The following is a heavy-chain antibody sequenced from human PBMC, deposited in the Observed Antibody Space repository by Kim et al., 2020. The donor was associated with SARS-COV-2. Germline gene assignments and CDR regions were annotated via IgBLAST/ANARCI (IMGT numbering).Heavy chain of an antibody. CDR2: ISYDGSNK. CDR1: GFTFSSYG. CDR3: AKECGIAAAGRLRNYYYYDGMDD. D-gene: IGHD6-13*01. J-gene: IGHJ6*02. Sequence: GGSLRLSCAASGFTFSSYGMHWVRQAPGKGLEWVAVISYDGSNKYYADSVKGRFTISRDNSKNTLYLQMNSLRAEDTAVYYCAKECGIAAAGRLRNYYYYDGMDDWGQGTTVTVSS. V-gene: IGHV3-30*18.